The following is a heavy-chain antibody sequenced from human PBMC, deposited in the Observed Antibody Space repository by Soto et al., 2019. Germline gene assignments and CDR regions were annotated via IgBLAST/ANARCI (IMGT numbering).Heavy chain of an antibody. J-gene: IGHJ4*02. V-gene: IGHV3-23*01. D-gene: IGHD3-10*01. CDR3: ARGSKESSPGSRIFGF. CDR2: ITDSGGDT. Sequence: GGSWRLAFGGAGCSVGGRALGGAGPAQGEGLEWVSTITDSGGDTKYAASVRGRFTISRDNSKNTLYLQMSSLRAEDSAVYYCARGSKESSPGSRIFGFWGRGTLVTVSS. CDR1: GCSVGGRA.